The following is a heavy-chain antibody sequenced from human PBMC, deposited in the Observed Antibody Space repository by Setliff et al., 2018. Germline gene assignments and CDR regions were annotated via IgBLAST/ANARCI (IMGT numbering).Heavy chain of an antibody. CDR1: GGSFSGYY. CDR2: INHSGST. Sequence: PSETLSLTCAVYGGSFSGYYWSWLRQPPGKGLEWIGEINHSGSTNYNPSLKSRVSISVDTSKNQFSLKLSSVTAADTAVYYCARTLLLSPYYFDYWGQGTLVTVSS. V-gene: IGHV4-34*01. J-gene: IGHJ4*02. CDR3: ARTLLLSPYYFDY. D-gene: IGHD2-21*01.